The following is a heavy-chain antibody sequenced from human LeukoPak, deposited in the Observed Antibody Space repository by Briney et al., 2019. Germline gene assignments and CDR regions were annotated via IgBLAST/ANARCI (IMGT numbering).Heavy chain of an antibody. CDR3: ARGVVVVPAATNFDY. D-gene: IGHD2-2*01. CDR1: GGSINNYY. Sequence: SETLSLTCTVSGGSINNYYWSWIRQPPGKGLEWIGYIYYSGSANYNPSLKSRVSIAVDTSKNQFSLKLSSVTAADTAVYYCARGVVVVPAATNFDYWGQGTLVTVSS. J-gene: IGHJ4*02. CDR2: IYYSGSA. V-gene: IGHV4-59*12.